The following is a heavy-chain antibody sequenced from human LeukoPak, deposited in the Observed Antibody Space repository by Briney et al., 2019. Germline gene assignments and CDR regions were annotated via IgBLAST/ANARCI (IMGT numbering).Heavy chain of an antibody. D-gene: IGHD6-13*01. J-gene: IGHJ4*02. CDR1: GGSISSYY. CDR2: IYYSGST. Sequence: SETLSLTCTVSGGSISSYYWSWIRQPPGKGLEWIGYIYYSGSTNYNPSLKSRVAISVDRSKSQFSLKVSSVTAADTAVYYCARHIAAAGRFDYWGQGTLVTVSS. CDR3: ARHIAAAGRFDY. V-gene: IGHV4-59*08.